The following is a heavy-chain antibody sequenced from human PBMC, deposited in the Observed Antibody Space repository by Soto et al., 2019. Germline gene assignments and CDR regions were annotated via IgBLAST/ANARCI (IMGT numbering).Heavy chain of an antibody. CDR1: GFTFSSYA. D-gene: IGHD3-3*01. CDR3: AKVSAYYDFWSGYYTGYFDY. V-gene: IGHV3-23*01. J-gene: IGHJ4*02. Sequence: GGSLRLSCAASGFTFSSYAMSWVRQAPGKGLEWVSAISGSGGSTYYADSVKGRFTISRDNSKNTLYLQMNSLRAEDTAVYYCAKVSAYYDFWSGYYTGYFDYWGQGTLVTVSS. CDR2: ISGSGGST.